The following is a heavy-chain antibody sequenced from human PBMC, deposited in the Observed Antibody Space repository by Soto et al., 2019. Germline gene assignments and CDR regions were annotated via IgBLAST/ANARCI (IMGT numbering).Heavy chain of an antibody. CDR1: GESVASNSDG. CDR2: TYYRSKWYY. CDR3: ARGEQYSERIFHY. Sequence: SQTPSSTCAFTGESVASNSDGWSWVRQSPSRGLEWLGRTYYRSKWYYEYAVSVRGRITINPDTSKNQYSLQLNSVTPEDTAVYFCARGEQYSERIFHYWGQGTLVIVSS. V-gene: IGHV6-1*01. J-gene: IGHJ4*01. D-gene: IGHD1-26*01.